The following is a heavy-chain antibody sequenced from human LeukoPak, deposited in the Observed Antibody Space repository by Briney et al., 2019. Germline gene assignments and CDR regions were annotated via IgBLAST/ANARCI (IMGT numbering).Heavy chain of an antibody. V-gene: IGHV4-59*12. CDR3: ARGQQHYSPRGHWFDP. D-gene: IGHD6-13*01. Sequence: SETLSVTCTVSGGSMSGDYWSWIRQPPGKGLEWIGYIYYSGSTNHNPSLKSRVTISVDTSKNQFSLKLSSVTAADTAVYYCARGQQHYSPRGHWFDPWGQGTLVTVSS. CDR1: GGSMSGDY. J-gene: IGHJ5*02. CDR2: IYYSGST.